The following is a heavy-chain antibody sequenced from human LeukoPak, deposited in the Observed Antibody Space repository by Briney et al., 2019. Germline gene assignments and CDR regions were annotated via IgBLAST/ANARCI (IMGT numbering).Heavy chain of an antibody. CDR2: IYYSGST. CDR3: ATGGDTAMIFDY. CDR1: GGSISSGDYY. V-gene: IGHV4-30-4*01. Sequence: SQTLSLTCTVSGGSISSGDYYWSWIRQPPGKGLEWIGYIYYSGSTYYNPSLKSRVTISVDTSKNQFSLKLSSVTAADTAVYYCATGGDTAMIFDYWGQGTLVTVSS. D-gene: IGHD5-18*01. J-gene: IGHJ4*02.